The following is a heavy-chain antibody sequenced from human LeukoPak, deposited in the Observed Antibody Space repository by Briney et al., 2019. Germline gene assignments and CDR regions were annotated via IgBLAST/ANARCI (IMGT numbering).Heavy chain of an antibody. J-gene: IGHJ4*02. D-gene: IGHD6-13*01. V-gene: IGHV4-38-2*01. Sequence: PSGTLSLTCAVSGYSISSGYYWGWIRQPPGKGLEWIGSIYHSGSTYYNPSLKSRVTMSLDTSKNQFSLKLSSVTAADTAVYYCARYGSSSHTRFDYWGQGTLVTVSS. CDR1: GYSISSGYY. CDR3: ARYGSSSHTRFDY. CDR2: IYHSGST.